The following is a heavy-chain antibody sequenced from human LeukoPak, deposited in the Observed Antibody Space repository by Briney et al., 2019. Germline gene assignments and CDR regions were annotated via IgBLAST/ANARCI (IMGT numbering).Heavy chain of an antibody. CDR1: GGSISSYY. D-gene: IGHD4-23*01. V-gene: IGHV4-59*01. CDR3: ARDYGGYSGYFEL. Sequence: PSETLSLTCTVSGGSISSYYWSWIRQPPGKGLEWIGNIYHSGSSNYNPSLKSRVTISEDTSKNQFSLKLNSVTAADTAVYYCARDYGGYSGYFELWGRGTLVTVSS. J-gene: IGHJ2*01. CDR2: IYHSGSS.